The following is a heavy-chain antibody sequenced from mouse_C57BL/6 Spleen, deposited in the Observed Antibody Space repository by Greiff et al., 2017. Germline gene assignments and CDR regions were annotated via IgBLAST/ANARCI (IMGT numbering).Heavy chain of an antibody. CDR3: ARGATVVAGAMDY. V-gene: IGHV1-69*01. J-gene: IGHJ4*01. D-gene: IGHD1-1*01. CDR2: IDPSDSYT. Sequence: QVQLQQPGAELVMPGASVKLSCKASGYTFTSYWMHWVKQRPGQGLEWIGEIDPSDSYTTYNQKFKGKSTLTVDKSSSTAYMQLSSLTSEDSAVYYCARGATVVAGAMDYWGQGTSVTVSS. CDR1: GYTFTSYW.